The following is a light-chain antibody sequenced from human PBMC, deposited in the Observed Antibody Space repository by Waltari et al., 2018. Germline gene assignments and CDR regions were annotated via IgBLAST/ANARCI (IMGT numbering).Light chain of an antibody. CDR3: QNYNSYSGTWT. V-gene: IGKV1-5*03. Sequence: DIQMTQSPSTLSASVGDRVPITCRASQSISRWLAWYQQKPGKAPNLLIYKASTLESGVPSRFSGSGSGTEFTLTISSLQSDDFATYYCQNYNSYSGTWTFGQGTKVEIK. J-gene: IGKJ1*01. CDR1: QSISRW. CDR2: KAS.